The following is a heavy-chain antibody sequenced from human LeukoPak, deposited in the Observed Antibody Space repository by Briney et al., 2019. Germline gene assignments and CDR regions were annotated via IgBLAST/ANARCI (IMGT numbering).Heavy chain of an antibody. J-gene: IGHJ4*02. CDR3: AREGGPYRPLDY. Sequence: SETLSLTCGVSGGSISFTNWWTWVRQPPGKGLEWIGEVHLDGRTNYNPSLQSRLTMSVDFSENHISLKLTSVTASDTAVYYCAREGGPYRPLDYSGQGTLVTVSS. CDR2: VHLDGRT. V-gene: IGHV4-4*02. CDR1: GGSISFTNW.